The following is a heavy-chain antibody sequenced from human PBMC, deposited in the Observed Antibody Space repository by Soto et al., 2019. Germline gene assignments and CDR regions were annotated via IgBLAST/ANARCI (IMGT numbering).Heavy chain of an antibody. D-gene: IGHD4-17*01. CDR1: GYTFTGYY. V-gene: IGHV1-2*02. J-gene: IGHJ6*02. Sequence: ASVKVSCKASGYTFTGYYMHWVRQAPGQGLEWMGWINPNSGGTNYAQKFQGRVTMTRDTSISTAYMELSRLRSDDTAVYYCARDFPPLRGALIYGDSTAYYYYGMDVWGQGTTVTVS. CDR2: INPNSGGT. CDR3: ARDFPPLRGALIYGDSTAYYYYGMDV.